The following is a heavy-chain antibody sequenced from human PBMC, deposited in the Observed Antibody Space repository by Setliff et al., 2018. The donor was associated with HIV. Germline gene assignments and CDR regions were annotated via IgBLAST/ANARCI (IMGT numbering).Heavy chain of an antibody. CDR2: IYHGGST. J-gene: IGHJ4*02. CDR3: ARDPVITMMVGPRFYFDY. V-gene: IGHV4-4*02. D-gene: IGHD3-22*01. CDR1: GGPISSNNW. Sequence: SETLSLTCAVSGGPISSNNWWSWVRQPPGKGLEWIGEIYHGGSTNYNSSLKSRVTISVDKSKNQFSLKLTSVTAADTAVYYCARDPVITMMVGPRFYFDYWGQGILVTVSS.